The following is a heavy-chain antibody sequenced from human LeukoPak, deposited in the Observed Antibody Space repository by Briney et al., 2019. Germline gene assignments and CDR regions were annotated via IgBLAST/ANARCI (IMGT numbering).Heavy chain of an antibody. CDR2: LSGSGVTP. Sequence: PGGSLRLSCAASGFTFSSYTMGWVRQAPGKGLEWVSALSGSGVTPYFADSVKGRFTISRDNSKNMLYLQMNSLRAEDTAVYYCAKDRRYDSSGFDYWGQGTLVTVSS. CDR1: GFTFSSYT. D-gene: IGHD3-22*01. CDR3: AKDRRYDSSGFDY. V-gene: IGHV3-23*01. J-gene: IGHJ4*02.